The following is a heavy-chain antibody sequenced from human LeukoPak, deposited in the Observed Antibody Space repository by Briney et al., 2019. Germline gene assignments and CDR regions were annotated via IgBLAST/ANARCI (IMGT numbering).Heavy chain of an antibody. CDR2: IYHSGST. Sequence: SETLSLTCTVSGGSISSGGYYWSWIRQPPGKGLEWIGYIYHSGSTYYNPSLKSRVTISVDRSKNQFSLKLSSVTAADTAVYYCARDLSVADNWFDPWGQGTLVTVSS. CDR3: ARDLSVADNWFDP. D-gene: IGHD6-6*01. J-gene: IGHJ5*02. V-gene: IGHV4-30-2*01. CDR1: GGSISSGGYY.